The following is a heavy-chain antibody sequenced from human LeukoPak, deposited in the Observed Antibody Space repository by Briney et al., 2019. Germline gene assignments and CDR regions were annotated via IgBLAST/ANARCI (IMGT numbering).Heavy chain of an antibody. J-gene: IGHJ3*02. CDR3: ARDLSVTPPKPGDIVATIDAFDI. Sequence: PSETLSLTCTVSGGSISSGDYYWSWIRQPPGKGLEWIGYIYYSGSTYYNPSLKSRVTISVDTSKNQFSLKLSSVTAADTAVYYCARDLSVTPPKPGDIVATIDAFDIWGQGTMVTVSS. CDR1: GGSISSGDYY. CDR2: IYYSGST. V-gene: IGHV4-30-4*08. D-gene: IGHD5-12*01.